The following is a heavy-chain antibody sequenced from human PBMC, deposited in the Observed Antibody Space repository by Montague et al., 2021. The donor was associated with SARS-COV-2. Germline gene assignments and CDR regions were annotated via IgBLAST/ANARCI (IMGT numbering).Heavy chain of an antibody. V-gene: IGHV3-53*04. J-gene: IGHJ3*02. CDR1: GLTVSANY. D-gene: IGHD2-21*01. Sequence: SLRLSCAASGLTVSANYMNWVRQAPGKGLEWVLVISGGDTTYYADSVKGRFTISRHTSRNTLFLEMNSLTAEDTAVYYCARDVGAYSGRPGAFDIWGQGTLVTVAS. CDR3: ARDVGAYSGRPGAFDI. CDR2: ISGGDTT.